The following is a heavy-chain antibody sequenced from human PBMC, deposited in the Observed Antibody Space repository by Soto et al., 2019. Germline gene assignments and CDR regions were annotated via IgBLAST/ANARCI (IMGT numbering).Heavy chain of an antibody. D-gene: IGHD6-13*01. CDR1: GGSFSGYY. V-gene: IGHV4-34*01. CDR2: INHSGST. Sequence: SETLSLTCAVYGGSFSGYYWSWIRQPPGKGLEWIGEINHSGSTNYNPSLKSRVTISVDTSKNQFSLKLSSVTAADTAVYYCARNDRIAAAGKQGRPFDYWGQGTLVTVSS. CDR3: ARNDRIAAAGKQGRPFDY. J-gene: IGHJ4*02.